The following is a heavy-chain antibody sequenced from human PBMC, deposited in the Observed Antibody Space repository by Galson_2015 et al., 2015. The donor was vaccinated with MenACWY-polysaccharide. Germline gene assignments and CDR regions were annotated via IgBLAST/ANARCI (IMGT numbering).Heavy chain of an antibody. V-gene: IGHV3-23*01. CDR3: ARGRGSNYFDY. Sequence: SLRLSCAASGFTISTYAMSWVRQSPGKGLGWVSTISSSGGTTAYADSVKGRFAMSRDQSQNALFLQLNDLGADDSALYYCARGRGSNYFDYWCQGTLVTVSS. J-gene: IGHJ4*02. CDR1: GFTISTYA. D-gene: IGHD3-10*01. CDR2: ISSSGGTT.